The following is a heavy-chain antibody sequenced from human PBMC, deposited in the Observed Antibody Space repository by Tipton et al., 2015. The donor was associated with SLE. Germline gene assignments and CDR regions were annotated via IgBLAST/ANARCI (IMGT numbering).Heavy chain of an antibody. CDR2: ISYDGSNK. Sequence: SLRLSCAASGFTFSTYALHWVRQAPGKGLEWVAVISYDGSNKYYSDSVKGRFTVSRDNSQSTLYLQMSSLRLEDTAVYYCVRERQLHIQVAFDVWGLGTMVAVSS. V-gene: IGHV3-30*04. CDR3: VRERQLHIQVAFDV. D-gene: IGHD6-6*01. J-gene: IGHJ3*01. CDR1: GFTFSTYA.